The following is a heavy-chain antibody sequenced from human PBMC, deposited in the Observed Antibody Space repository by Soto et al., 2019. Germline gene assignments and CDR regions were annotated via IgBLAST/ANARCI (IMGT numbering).Heavy chain of an antibody. CDR2: IIPILGIA. D-gene: IGHD2-15*01. Sequence: QVQLVQSGAEVKKPGSSVKVSCKASGGTFSSYTISWVRQAPGQGLEWMGRIIPILGIANYAQKFQGSVPITADKSTSTAYMELSSLRSEDTAVYYCAPQGSDAFDIWGQGTMVTVSS. J-gene: IGHJ3*02. CDR1: GGTFSSYT. V-gene: IGHV1-69*02. CDR3: APQGSDAFDI.